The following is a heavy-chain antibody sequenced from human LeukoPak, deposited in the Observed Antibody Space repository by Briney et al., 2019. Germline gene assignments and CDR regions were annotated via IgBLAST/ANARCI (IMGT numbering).Heavy chain of an antibody. V-gene: IGHV3-33*01. J-gene: IGHJ6*02. D-gene: IGHD3-10*01. Sequence: GGSLRLSCAASGFTFSSYGRHWVRQAPGKGLEWVAVIWYDGSNKYYADSVKGQFTISRDNSKNTLYLQMNSLRAEDTAVYYCARDKILWFVEFSPNRYYYCGMDVWGQGTTVTVSS. CDR1: GFTFSSYG. CDR3: ARDKILWFVEFSPNRYYYCGMDV. CDR2: IWYDGSNK.